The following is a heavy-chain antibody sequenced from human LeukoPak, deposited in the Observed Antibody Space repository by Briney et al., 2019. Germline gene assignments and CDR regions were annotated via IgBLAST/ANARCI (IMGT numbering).Heavy chain of an antibody. CDR2: INHSGST. D-gene: IGHD4-17*01. J-gene: IGHJ6*02. Sequence: PSETLSLTCAVYGGSFSGYYWSWIRHPPGKGLEWVGEINHSGSTNYNPSLKSRVTISVDTSKNQFSLKLSSVTAADTAVYYCARGLARTVTTRYYYYGMDVWGQGTTVTVSS. V-gene: IGHV4-34*01. CDR1: GGSFSGYY. CDR3: ARGLARTVTTRYYYYGMDV.